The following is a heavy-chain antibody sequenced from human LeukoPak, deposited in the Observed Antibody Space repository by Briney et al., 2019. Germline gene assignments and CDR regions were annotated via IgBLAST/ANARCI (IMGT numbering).Heavy chain of an antibody. CDR1: GFTFSSYS. J-gene: IGHJ3*02. V-gene: IGHV3-7*01. D-gene: IGHD3-22*01. CDR3: ARIPGYYDSSGYSNAFDI. Sequence: GGSLRLSCAASGFTFSSYSMSWVRQAPGKGLEWVANIKQDGSEKYYVDSVKGRFTISRDNAKNSLYLQMNSLRAEDTAVYYCARIPGYYDSSGYSNAFDIWGQGTMVTVSS. CDR2: IKQDGSEK.